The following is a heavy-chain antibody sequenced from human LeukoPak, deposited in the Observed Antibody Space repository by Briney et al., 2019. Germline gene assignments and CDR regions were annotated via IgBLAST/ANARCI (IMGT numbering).Heavy chain of an antibody. CDR2: MNPNSGNT. V-gene: IGHV1-8*01. Sequence: ASVKVSCKASGYTFTSYDINWVRQATGQGLEWMGWMNPNSGNTGYAQKFQGRVTMTRNTSISTAYMELSSLRSEDTAVYYCARYCSSTSCYRSRYYYMDVWGKGTTVTVSS. CDR3: ARYCSSTSCYRSRYYYMDV. CDR1: GYTFTSYD. D-gene: IGHD2-2*01. J-gene: IGHJ6*03.